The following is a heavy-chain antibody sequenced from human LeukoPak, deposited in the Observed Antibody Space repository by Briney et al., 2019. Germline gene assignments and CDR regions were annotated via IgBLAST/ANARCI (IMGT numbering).Heavy chain of an antibody. CDR2: IIPIFGTA. V-gene: IGHV1-69*13. CDR1: GGTFSSYA. J-gene: IGHJ4*02. CDR3: ARGDRDYYYDSSGYLSFDY. D-gene: IGHD3-22*01. Sequence: ASVKVSCKASGGTFSSYAISWVRQAPGQGLEWMGRIIPIFGTANYAQKFQGRVTITADESTSTAYMELSSLRSEDTAVYYCARGDRDYYYDSSGYLSFDYWGQGTLVTVSS.